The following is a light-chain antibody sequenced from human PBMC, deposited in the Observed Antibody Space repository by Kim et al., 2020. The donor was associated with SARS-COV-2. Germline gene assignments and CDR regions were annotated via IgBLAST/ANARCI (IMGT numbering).Light chain of an antibody. V-gene: IGKV1-27*01. CDR2: GAS. Sequence: ASVGDRVTITCRASQGISNFLAWYQQKPWKVPKLLIFGASALQPGVPSRFSGTGSGTEFTLTINSLQPEDVATYYCQKYNSAPWTFGQGTKVEIK. CDR3: QKYNSAPWT. CDR1: QGISNF. J-gene: IGKJ1*01.